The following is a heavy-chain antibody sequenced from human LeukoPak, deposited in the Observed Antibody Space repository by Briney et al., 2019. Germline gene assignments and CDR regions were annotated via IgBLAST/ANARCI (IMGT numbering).Heavy chain of an antibody. J-gene: IGHJ5*02. CDR1: RYTFTDYY. D-gene: IGHD3-22*01. CDR2: IIPIFGTA. V-gene: IGHV1-69*05. Sequence: SVKVSCKASRYTFTDYYIHWVRQAPGQGLEWMGGIIPIFGTANYAQKFQGRVTITTDESTSTAYMELSSLRSEDTAVYYCARVSYYDSSGYYYDWFDPWGQGTLVTVSS. CDR3: ARVSYYDSSGYYYDWFDP.